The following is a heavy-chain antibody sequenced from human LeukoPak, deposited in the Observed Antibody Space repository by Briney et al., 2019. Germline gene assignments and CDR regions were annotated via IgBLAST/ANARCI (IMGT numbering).Heavy chain of an antibody. J-gene: IGHJ4*02. CDR3: ARHAGSPYSFDY. Sequence: KSSETLSLTCTVSGGSISSGGYYWSWIRQHPGKGLEWIGYIYCSGSTYYNPSLKSRVTISVDTSENQFSLRLSSVTAADTAVYYCARHAGSPYSFDYWGQGTLVTVSS. D-gene: IGHD3-10*01. CDR2: IYCSGST. CDR1: GGSISSGGYY. V-gene: IGHV4-31*03.